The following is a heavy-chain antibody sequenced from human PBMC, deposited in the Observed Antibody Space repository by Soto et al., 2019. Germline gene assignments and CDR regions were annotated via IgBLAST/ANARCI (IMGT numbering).Heavy chain of an antibody. CDR2: INPSGGST. CDR3: ARDGSKVGATTGQGRGFGY. CDR1: GYTFTSYY. V-gene: IGHV1-46*01. Sequence: QVQLVQSGAEVKKPGASVKVSCKASGYTFTSYYMHWVRQAPGQGLEWMGIINPSGGSTSYAQKFQGRVTMTRDTSTSTVYMELSSVRSEDTAVYYCARDGSKVGATTGQGRGFGYWGQGTLVTVSS. D-gene: IGHD1-26*01. J-gene: IGHJ4*02.